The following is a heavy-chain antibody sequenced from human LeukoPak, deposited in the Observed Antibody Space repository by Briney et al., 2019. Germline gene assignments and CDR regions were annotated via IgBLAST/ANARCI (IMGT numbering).Heavy chain of an antibody. J-gene: IGHJ4*02. V-gene: IGHV4-34*01. Sequence: SETLSLTCAVYGGSFSGYYWSWIRQPPGKGLEWIREINHSGSTNYNPSLKSRVTISVDTSKNQFSLKLSSVTAADTAVYYCARTTVGATLMGYFDYWGQGTLVTVSS. CDR1: GGSFSGYY. CDR3: ARTTVGATLMGYFDY. CDR2: INHSGST. D-gene: IGHD1-26*01.